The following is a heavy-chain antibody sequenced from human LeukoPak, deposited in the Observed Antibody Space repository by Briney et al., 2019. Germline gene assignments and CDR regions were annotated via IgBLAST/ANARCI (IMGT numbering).Heavy chain of an antibody. CDR2: ISYDGSNE. CDR1: EFTFNSYA. Sequence: PGGSLRLSCTASEFTFNSYAMYWVRQAPGKGLESVAVISYDGSNEYYVDSVKGRFTISRDNSKSTLYLQMNSLRPEDTAVYYCARRITVVRGVMGGYFDYWGQGTLVTVSS. CDR3: ARRITVVRGVMGGYFDY. V-gene: IGHV3-30*04. J-gene: IGHJ4*02. D-gene: IGHD3-10*01.